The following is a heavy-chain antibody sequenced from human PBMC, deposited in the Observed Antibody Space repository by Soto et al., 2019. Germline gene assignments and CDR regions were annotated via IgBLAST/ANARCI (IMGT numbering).Heavy chain of an antibody. D-gene: IGHD6-13*01. CDR1: GFSLSTSGVG. Sequence: SGPTLVNPTQTLTLTCTFSGFSLSTSGVGVGWIRQPPGKALEWLALIYWNDDKRYSPSLKSRLTITKDTSKNQVVLTMTNMDPVDTATYYCARILQIAAAGTFNYYYCYMDVWGKGTTVTVSS. CDR3: ARILQIAAAGTFNYYYCYMDV. J-gene: IGHJ6*03. V-gene: IGHV2-5*01. CDR2: IYWNDDK.